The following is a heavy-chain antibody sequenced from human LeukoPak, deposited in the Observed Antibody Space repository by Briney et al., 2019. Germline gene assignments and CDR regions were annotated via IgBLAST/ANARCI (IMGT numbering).Heavy chain of an antibody. CDR1: GYPFTIHA. CDR2: ISTYNGDT. V-gene: IGHV1-18*01. CDR3: ARDPSNTSGYYTYLDS. Sequence: ASVKVSCKASGYPFTIHAISWVRQAPGQGLEWMGWISTYNGDTKYAQKTQGRVTMTTDSSTSTAYLEMRSPKYDDTAVYYCARDPSNTSGYYTYLDSWGQGTRVTVSS. J-gene: IGHJ4*02. D-gene: IGHD6-19*01.